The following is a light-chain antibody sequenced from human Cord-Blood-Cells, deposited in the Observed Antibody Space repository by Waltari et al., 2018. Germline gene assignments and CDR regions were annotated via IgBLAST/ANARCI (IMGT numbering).Light chain of an antibody. CDR2: GAS. J-gene: IGKJ1*01. CDR3: QPYNNWART. V-gene: IGKV3-15*01. Sequence: EIVMTQSPATLSVSPGERATLSCRASQSVSSNLAWYQEKPGQAPRLLIYGASTSATGIPARFSGSGSRPEFTLTISRLQSEDFAVYYCQPYNNWARTFGQRTKVEVK. CDR1: QSVSSN.